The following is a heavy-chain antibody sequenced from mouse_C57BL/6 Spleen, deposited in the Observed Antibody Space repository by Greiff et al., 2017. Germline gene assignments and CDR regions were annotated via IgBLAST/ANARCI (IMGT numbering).Heavy chain of an antibody. J-gene: IGHJ4*01. CDR2: LHPSDSDT. CDR1: GYTFTSYW. CDR3: ATDYRGYAMDY. D-gene: IGHD2-4*01. Sequence: QVQLQQPGAELVKPGASVKVSCKASGYTFTSYWMHWVKQRPGQGLEWIGRLHPSDSDTNYNQKFKGKATLTVDKSSSTAYMQLSSLTSEDSAVYYCATDYRGYAMDYWGQGTSVTVSS. V-gene: IGHV1-74*01.